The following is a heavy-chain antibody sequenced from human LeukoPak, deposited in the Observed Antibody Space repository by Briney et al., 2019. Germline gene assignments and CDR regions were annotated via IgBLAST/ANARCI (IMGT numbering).Heavy chain of an antibody. D-gene: IGHD6-19*01. CDR1: GFTFSSYA. J-gene: IGHJ4*02. CDR3: ARGGSSGWKIDY. Sequence: PGGSLRLSCAASGFTFSSYAMHWVRQAPGKGLEWVAVISYDGSNKYYADSVKGRFTISRDNSKNTLYLQMNSLRAEDTAVYYCARGGSSGWKIDYWGQGTLVTVSS. V-gene: IGHV3-30-3*01. CDR2: ISYDGSNK.